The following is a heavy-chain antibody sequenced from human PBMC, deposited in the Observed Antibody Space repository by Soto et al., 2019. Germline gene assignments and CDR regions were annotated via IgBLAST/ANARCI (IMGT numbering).Heavy chain of an antibody. Sequence: EVQLLESGGGLVQPGGSLRLSCAASGFTFSTYVMSWVRXAPGKGLEWVSAISVSGDNTYYADSVKGRFTTSRDSSXXXXXXXXXXXXXXDTXIYYCVKGGXLDPNWGQGTLVTVSS. V-gene: IGHV3-23*01. CDR1: GFTFSTYV. CDR2: ISVSGDNT. D-gene: IGHD3-10*02. CDR3: VKGGXLDPN. J-gene: IGHJ4*02.